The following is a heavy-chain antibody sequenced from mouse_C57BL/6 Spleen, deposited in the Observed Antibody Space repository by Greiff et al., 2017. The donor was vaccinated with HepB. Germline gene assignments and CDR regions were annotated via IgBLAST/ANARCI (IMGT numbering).Heavy chain of an antibody. Sequence: QVQLQQPGAELVRPGTSVKLSCKASGYTFTSYWMHWVKQRPGQGLEWIGVIDPADSYTNYNQKFKGKATLTVDTSSSTAYMQLSSLTSEDSAVYYCARGTAQAAHAMDYWGQGTSVTVSS. CDR2: IDPADSYT. D-gene: IGHD3-2*02. J-gene: IGHJ4*01. V-gene: IGHV1-59*01. CDR1: GYTFTSYW. CDR3: ARGTAQAAHAMDY.